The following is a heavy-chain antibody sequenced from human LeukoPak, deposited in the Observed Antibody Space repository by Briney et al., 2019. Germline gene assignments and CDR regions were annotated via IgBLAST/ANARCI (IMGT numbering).Heavy chain of an antibody. D-gene: IGHD3-3*01. CDR3: AGGLRFLEYV. V-gene: IGHV3-21*01. J-gene: IGHJ6*02. CDR1: GFTFSSYS. CDR2: ISSSSSYI. Sequence: GRSLRLSCAPSGFTFSSYSMNWVRQAPGEGLEWVSSISSSSSYIYYADSVKGRFTISRDNAKNSLYLQMNSLRAEDTAVYYCAGGLRFLEYVWGQGTAVTVSS.